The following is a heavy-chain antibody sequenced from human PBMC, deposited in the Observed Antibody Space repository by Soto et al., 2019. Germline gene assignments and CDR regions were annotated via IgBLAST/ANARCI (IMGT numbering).Heavy chain of an antibody. Sequence: LRLSCAVSGFTFSHYGMHWVRQAPGKGLEWVAFISYDGSKEYYADSVKGRFTISRDNSKELLYLQMTSLRIEDTAVYSCAKVQWELDSLGFFDYWGQGTLVTVSS. CDR1: GFTFSHYG. CDR2: ISYDGSKE. V-gene: IGHV3-30*18. D-gene: IGHD1-26*01. CDR3: AKVQWELDSLGFFDY. J-gene: IGHJ4*02.